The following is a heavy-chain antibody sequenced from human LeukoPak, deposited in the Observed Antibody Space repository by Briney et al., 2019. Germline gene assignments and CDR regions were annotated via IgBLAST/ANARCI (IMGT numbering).Heavy chain of an antibody. D-gene: IGHD6-13*01. CDR2: IYPGDSDT. CDR1: GYSFTSYW. Sequence: ASVKISCKGSGYSFTSYWIGWVRQMPGKGLEWMGIIYPGDSDTRYSPSFQGQVTISADKSISTAYLQWSSLKASDTAMYYCARRGSSSWYDFDYWGQGTLVTVSS. J-gene: IGHJ4*02. V-gene: IGHV5-51*01. CDR3: ARRGSSSWYDFDY.